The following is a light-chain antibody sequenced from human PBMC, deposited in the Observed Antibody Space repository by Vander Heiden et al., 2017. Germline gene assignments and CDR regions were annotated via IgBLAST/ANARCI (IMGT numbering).Light chain of an antibody. J-gene: IGKJ5*01. CDR3: QKRSNWRST. CDR1: QSVSSY. CDR2: DAS. Sequence: EIVLTQSPATLSLSPGERATLSCRASQSVSSYLAWYQQKPGQAPRLLIYDASNRATGIPARFSGSGSGTDFTLTISSLEPEDFAVYYCQKRSNWRSTFGQGTRLEIK. V-gene: IGKV3-11*01.